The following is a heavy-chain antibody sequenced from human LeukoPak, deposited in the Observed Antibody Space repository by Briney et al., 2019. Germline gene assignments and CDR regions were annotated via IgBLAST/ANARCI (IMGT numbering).Heavy chain of an antibody. D-gene: IGHD3-16*01. J-gene: IGHJ4*02. CDR3: ARDQGAWGYGYNFDY. V-gene: IGHV3-23*01. CDR2: ISGSGGST. Sequence: PGGCLRLSCAASGFTFSSYAMSWVRQAPGKGLEWVSAISGSGGSTYYADSVKGRFTISRDNSKSTLYLQMISLRAEDTALYYCARDQGAWGYGYNFDYWGQGALVTVSS. CDR1: GFTFSSYA.